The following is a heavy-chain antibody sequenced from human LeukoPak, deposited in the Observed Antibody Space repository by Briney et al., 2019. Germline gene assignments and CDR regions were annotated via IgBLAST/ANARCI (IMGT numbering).Heavy chain of an antibody. J-gene: IGHJ4*02. CDR1: GGTFSSYA. CDR2: IIPILGIA. D-gene: IGHD3-10*01. V-gene: IGHV1-69*04. Sequence: SVKVSCKASGGTFSSYAISWVRQAPGQGLEWMGRIIPILGIANYAQKFQGRVTITADKSTSTAYMELSSLRSEDTAVYYCARGTATGNFDYWGQGTLVTVSS. CDR3: ARGTATGNFDY.